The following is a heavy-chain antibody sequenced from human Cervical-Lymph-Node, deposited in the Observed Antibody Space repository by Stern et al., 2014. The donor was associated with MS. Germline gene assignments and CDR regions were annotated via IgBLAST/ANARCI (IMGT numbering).Heavy chain of an antibody. CDR2: VYNDGST. D-gene: IGHD1-7*01. CDR3: ARNPTTYFDY. J-gene: IGHJ4*02. V-gene: IGHV3-53*01. Sequence: VQLVESGGGLIQPGGSLRLSCAASGFTVTSNYMIWVRQAPGKGLEWVSAVYNDGSTYYADSVKGRFTISRDSFKNTVYLQMNSLRAEDTAVYYCARNPTTYFDYWGQGTLVTVSS. CDR1: GFTVTSNY.